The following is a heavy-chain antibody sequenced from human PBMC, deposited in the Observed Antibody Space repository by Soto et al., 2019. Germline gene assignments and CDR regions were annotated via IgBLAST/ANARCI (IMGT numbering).Heavy chain of an antibody. CDR3: ATVLNHDFWSGYKYYFDY. CDR2: IKSKTDGGTT. J-gene: IGHJ4*02. V-gene: IGHV3-15*01. D-gene: IGHD3-3*01. CDR1: GFTFSNAW. Sequence: PGGSLRLSCAASGFTFSNAWMSWVRQAPGKGLEWVGRIKSKTDGGTTDYAAPVKGRFTISRDDSKNTAYMELSSLGSEDTAMYYCATVLNHDFWSGYKYYFDYWGQGPLVTVSS.